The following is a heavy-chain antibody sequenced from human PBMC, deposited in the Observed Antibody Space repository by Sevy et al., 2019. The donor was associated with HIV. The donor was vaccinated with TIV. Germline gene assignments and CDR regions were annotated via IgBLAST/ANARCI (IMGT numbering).Heavy chain of an antibody. CDR1: GYSFANNW. V-gene: IGHV5-51*01. J-gene: IGHJ4*02. CDR2: VYPGDSDT. CDR3: AGFPVAAAGLYTFDY. D-gene: IGHD6-13*01. Sequence: GESLKISCKGSGYSFANNWIGWVRQMPGKGLEWMGIVYPGDSDTTYSPSFQGQVTISVDKSISTAYLQWNSLKASDTAMYYCAGFPVAAAGLYTFDYWGQGTLVTVSS.